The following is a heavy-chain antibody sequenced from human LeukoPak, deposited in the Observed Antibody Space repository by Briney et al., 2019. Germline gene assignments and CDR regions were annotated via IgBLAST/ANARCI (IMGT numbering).Heavy chain of an antibody. Sequence: SETLSLTCTVSGGSISSSSYYWGWIRQPPGKGLEWIGSIYYSGSTYYNPSLKSRVTISVDTSKNQFSLKLSSVTAADTAVYYCARDSTRGYYDSSGYSFDYWGQGTLVTVSS. V-gene: IGHV4-39*07. CDR3: ARDSTRGYYDSSGYSFDY. D-gene: IGHD3-22*01. J-gene: IGHJ4*02. CDR2: IYYSGST. CDR1: GGSISSSSYY.